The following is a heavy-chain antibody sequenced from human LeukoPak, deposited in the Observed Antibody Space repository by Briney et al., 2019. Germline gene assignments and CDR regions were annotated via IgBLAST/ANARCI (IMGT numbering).Heavy chain of an antibody. CDR3: VRGEEKGYSFGFRN. CDR2: SNWNGGGT. CDR1: GFTFDDYA. J-gene: IGHJ4*02. Sequence: PGGSLRLSCAASGFTFDDYAMHWVRQAPGKGLEWVSGSNWNGGGTGYIDSVKGRFTISRDNAKNSLYLQMNSLRAEDTAFYYCVRGEEKGYSFGFRNWGQGTLVTVSS. D-gene: IGHD5-18*01. V-gene: IGHV3-20*04.